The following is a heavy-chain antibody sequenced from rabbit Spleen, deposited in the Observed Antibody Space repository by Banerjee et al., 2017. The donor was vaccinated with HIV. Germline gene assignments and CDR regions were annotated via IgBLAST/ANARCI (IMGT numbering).Heavy chain of an antibody. CDR3: ARGVGDSSNPYNGMDL. J-gene: IGHJ6*01. CDR1: GFSFSSSYW. V-gene: IGHV1S40*01. D-gene: IGHD7-1*01. Sequence: QSLEESGGDLVKPGASLTLTCTASGFSFSSSYWICWVCQAPGKGLEWIACIYSYDSNGRVYYASWAKGRFTISKTSSTTVTLQMTSLTAADTATYFCARGVGDSSNPYNGMDLWGPGTLVTVS. CDR2: IYSYDSNGRV.